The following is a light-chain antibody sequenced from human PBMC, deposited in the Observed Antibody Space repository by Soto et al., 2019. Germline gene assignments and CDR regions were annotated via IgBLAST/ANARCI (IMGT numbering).Light chain of an antibody. J-gene: IGLJ1*01. Sequence: QSALTQPPSASGSPGQSVAISCTGTSSDVGGQNYVSWYQQHPGKAPKLIIYAVTERPSGVPDRFSGSKSGNTASLTVSGLQTEDEADYYCSSHAGNNHYGVGPGTKLTVL. CDR2: AVT. CDR1: SSDVGGQNY. V-gene: IGLV2-8*01. CDR3: SSHAGNNHYG.